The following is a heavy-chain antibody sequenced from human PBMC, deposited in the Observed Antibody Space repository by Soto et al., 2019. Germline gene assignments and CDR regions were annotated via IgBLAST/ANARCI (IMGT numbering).Heavy chain of an antibody. V-gene: IGHV3-23*01. CDR2: ISFSDGGT. CDR1: GFTFSSYA. D-gene: IGHD2-15*01. J-gene: IGHJ2*01. Sequence: EAQLLESGGGLIQPGGSLRLACAASGFTFSSYAMTWVRQAPGQGLEWCSSISFSDGGTYYADSVKGRLTISRDNSMNTLFLQMNSLRVEDTAVDYCVKDDRILGRRYVDLWGRGTLVTVSS. CDR3: VKDDRILGRRYVDL.